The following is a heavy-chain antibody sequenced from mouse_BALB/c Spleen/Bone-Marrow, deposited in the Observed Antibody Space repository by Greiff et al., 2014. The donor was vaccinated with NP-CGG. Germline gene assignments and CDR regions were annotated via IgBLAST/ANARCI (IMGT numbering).Heavy chain of an antibody. CDR1: GYSFTGYF. D-gene: IGHD2-3*01. J-gene: IGHJ4*01. Sequence: EVQLQQSGPELVKPGASVKISCKASGYSFTGYFMNWVMQSHGKSLEWIGRINPYNGDTFYNQKFKGKATLTVDKSSSTAHMELRSLASEDSAVYYCARGGLLRAMDYWGQGTSVSVS. V-gene: IGHV1-20*02. CDR2: INPYNGDT. CDR3: ARGGLLRAMDY.